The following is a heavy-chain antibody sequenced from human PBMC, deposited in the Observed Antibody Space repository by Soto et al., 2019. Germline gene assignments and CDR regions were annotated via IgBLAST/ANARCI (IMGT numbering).Heavy chain of an antibody. Sequence: QEQLVQSGGGVVKPGRSLRLSCAASGFSFSTYGIHWVRQAPGKGLEWLAVTSFDGTKKYSSDSVKGRLTVSRDTSNKTVYLRMSSLRVEDTAVYYCAREAPWAVAGSSYFDYWGQGPVVTVSS. CDR3: AREAPWAVAGSSYFDY. J-gene: IGHJ4*02. CDR2: TSFDGTKK. V-gene: IGHV3-33*01. CDR1: GFSFSTYG. D-gene: IGHD6-19*01.